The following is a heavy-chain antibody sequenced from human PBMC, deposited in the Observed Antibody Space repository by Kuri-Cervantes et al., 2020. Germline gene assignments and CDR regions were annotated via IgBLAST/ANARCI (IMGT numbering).Heavy chain of an antibody. CDR2: INHSGST. J-gene: IGHJ4*02. V-gene: IGHV4-34*01. D-gene: IGHD2-2*02. CDR3: ARGGGVAAAIGDLDF. Sequence: SETLSLTCAVYGGAFSGYYWNWIRQSPGEGLEWIGEINHSGSTNYNPSLKSRVTISADTSKNQFSLKLNSVTAADTAVYYCARGGGVAAAIGDLDFWGQGTQVTVSS. CDR1: GGAFSGYY.